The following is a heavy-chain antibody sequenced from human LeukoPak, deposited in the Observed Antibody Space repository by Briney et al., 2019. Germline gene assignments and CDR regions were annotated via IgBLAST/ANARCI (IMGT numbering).Heavy chain of an antibody. V-gene: IGHV3-33*01. J-gene: IGHJ6*02. CDR2: IWYDGSNK. CDR1: GFTFSSYG. Sequence: GGSLRLSCAASGFTFSSYGMHWVRQAPGKGLEWVAVIWYDGSNKYYADSVKGRFTISRDNSKNTLYLQMNSLRAEDTAVYYCARATTYGGSPMDVWGQGTTVTVSS. CDR3: ARATTYGGSPMDV. D-gene: IGHD4-23*01.